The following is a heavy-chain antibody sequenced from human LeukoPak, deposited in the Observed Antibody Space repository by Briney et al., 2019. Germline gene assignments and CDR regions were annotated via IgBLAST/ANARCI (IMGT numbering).Heavy chain of an antibody. D-gene: IGHD3-9*01. CDR2: ISGSGATA. J-gene: IGHJ4*02. CDR3: AKAESNDMLTPFDS. CDR1: GVAFSTYA. Sequence: GGSLSLSCAASGVAFSTYAMNWVRQAPGKGLEWVSAISGSGATAYYEDSVKGRFTISRGNSKKELYLQMSSLRAEDTAVYYCAKAESNDMLTPFDSWGQGTLVTVSS. V-gene: IGHV3-23*01.